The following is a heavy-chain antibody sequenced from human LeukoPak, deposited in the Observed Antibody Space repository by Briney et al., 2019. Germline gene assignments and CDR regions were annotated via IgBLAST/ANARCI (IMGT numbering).Heavy chain of an antibody. V-gene: IGHV3-30*18. D-gene: IGHD5-24*01. Sequence: GGSLRLSCAASGFTFSSYGMHWVRQAPGKGLEWVAVISYDGSNKYYADSVKGRFTISRDNSKNTLYLQMNSLRAEDTAVYYCAKVLRMERWLHLPYASDIWGQGTMVTVSS. CDR1: GFTFSSYG. CDR2: ISYDGSNK. J-gene: IGHJ3*02. CDR3: AKVLRMERWLHLPYASDI.